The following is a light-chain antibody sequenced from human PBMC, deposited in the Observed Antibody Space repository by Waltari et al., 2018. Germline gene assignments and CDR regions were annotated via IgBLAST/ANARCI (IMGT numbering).Light chain of an antibody. Sequence: QSALTQPASVSGSPGQSITISCTGTSSDVGTYNYVSWYQQHPGKAPKLMIFDVSFRPSGVSHRFSGSKSGNTASLTISGLQAEDEADYYCSSYISSSTLELFGGGTSLTVL. V-gene: IGLV2-14*03. J-gene: IGLJ2*01. CDR3: SSYISSSTLEL. CDR2: DVS. CDR1: SSDVGTYNY.